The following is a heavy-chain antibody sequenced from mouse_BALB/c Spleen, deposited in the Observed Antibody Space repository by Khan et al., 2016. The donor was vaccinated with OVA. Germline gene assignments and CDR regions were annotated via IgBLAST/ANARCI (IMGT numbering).Heavy chain of an antibody. CDR3: AKTLTGTTFDF. Sequence: VELVESGPSLVQPSQSLSITCTVSGFSLTNFGVHWVRQSPGKGLEWLGVIWRGGSRDFNAAFMSRLSITKDNSKSQVFFKMNSLQADDTAIYYCAKTLTGTTFDFWGQGTTLTVSS. D-gene: IGHD4-1*01. CDR2: IWRGGSR. J-gene: IGHJ2*01. V-gene: IGHV2-5-1*01. CDR1: GFSLTNFG.